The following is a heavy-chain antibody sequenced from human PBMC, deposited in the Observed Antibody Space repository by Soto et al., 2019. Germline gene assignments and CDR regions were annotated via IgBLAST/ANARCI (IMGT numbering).Heavy chain of an antibody. Sequence: GGSLRLSCAASGFTFSRYGMHWVRQAPGKGLEWVAVIWYDGSNKYYADSVKGRFTISRDNSKNTLYLQMNSLRAEDTAVYYCARAPPDYYYSSGYYYGPHDYSGQGTLVTGSS. V-gene: IGHV3-33*01. CDR3: ARAPPDYYYSSGYYYGPHDY. J-gene: IGHJ4*02. CDR2: IWYDGSNK. CDR1: GFTFSRYG. D-gene: IGHD3-22*01.